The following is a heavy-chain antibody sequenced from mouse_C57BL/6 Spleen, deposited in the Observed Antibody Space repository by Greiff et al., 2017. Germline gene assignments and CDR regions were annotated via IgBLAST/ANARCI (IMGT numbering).Heavy chain of an antibody. Sequence: EVQGVESGGGLVQPKGSLKLSCAASGFSFNTYAMNWVRQAPGKGLEWVARIRSKSNNYATYYADSVKDRFTISRDDSESMLYLQMNNLKTEDTAMYYCVRQVYAMDYWGQGTSVTVSS. CDR3: VRQVYAMDY. CDR2: IRSKSNNYAT. V-gene: IGHV10-1*01. J-gene: IGHJ4*01. CDR1: GFSFNTYA.